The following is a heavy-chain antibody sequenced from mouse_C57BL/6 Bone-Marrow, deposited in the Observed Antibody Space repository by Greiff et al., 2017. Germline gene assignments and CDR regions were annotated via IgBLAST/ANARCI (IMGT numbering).Heavy chain of an antibody. D-gene: IGHD1-1*01. CDR1: GYTFTSYW. CDR2: IYPGSGST. J-gene: IGHJ4*01. Sequence: QVQLQQPGAELVKPGASVKMSCKASGYTFTSYWITWVKQRPGQGLEWIGDIYPGSGSTNYTEKFKSKATLTLDTSSSTAYMQLSSLTSEDSAVYYCARSITCYAMDYWGQGTSVTVSS. CDR3: ARSITCYAMDY. V-gene: IGHV1-55*01.